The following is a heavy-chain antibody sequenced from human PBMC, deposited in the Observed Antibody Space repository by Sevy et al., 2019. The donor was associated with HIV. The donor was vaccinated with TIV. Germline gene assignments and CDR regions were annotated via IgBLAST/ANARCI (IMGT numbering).Heavy chain of an antibody. CDR3: AQWLAATALFHS. CDR1: GGSVTSADNS. D-gene: IGHD1-26*01. CDR2: IYNSEQT. Sequence: SESLSLTCTVSGGSVTSADNSCGWFRQPPGNGLEWIGCIYNSEQTYYNPSLKSRVTISVDASQNLFSLKLTSGTAADTAVYYCAQWLAATALFHSWGQGTPVLVSS. V-gene: IGHV4-39*02. J-gene: IGHJ4*02.